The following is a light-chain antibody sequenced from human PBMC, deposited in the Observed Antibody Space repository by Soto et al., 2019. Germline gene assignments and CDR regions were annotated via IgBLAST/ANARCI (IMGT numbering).Light chain of an antibody. V-gene: IGKV1-5*01. J-gene: IGKJ2*01. CDR2: DAS. Sequence: DIQMTQSPSTLSASVGDRVTITCRASQSIGSWLAWYQQKPGKAPKLLIYDASSLEGGVPSRFSGSGSRTEFTLTISSLQPDDFATYYCQQYNSYSFGQGTKVDIK. CDR1: QSIGSW. CDR3: QQYNSYS.